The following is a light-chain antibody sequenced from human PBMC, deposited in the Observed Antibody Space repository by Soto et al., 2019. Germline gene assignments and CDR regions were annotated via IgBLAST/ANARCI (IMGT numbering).Light chain of an antibody. CDR2: LNSDGSH. J-gene: IGLJ2*01. Sequence: QPVLTQSPSASASLGASVKLTCTLSSGHISYAIAWHQQQPEKGPRYLMKLNSDGSHSKGDGIPDRFSGSSSGAEHYLTISSLQSEDEADYYCQTWGTGIGVFGGGTKVTVL. V-gene: IGLV4-69*01. CDR1: SGHISYA. CDR3: QTWGTGIGV.